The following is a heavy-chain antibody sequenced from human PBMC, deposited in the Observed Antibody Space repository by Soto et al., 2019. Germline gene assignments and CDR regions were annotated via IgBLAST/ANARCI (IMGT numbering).Heavy chain of an antibody. CDR1: GGSFSGYY. D-gene: IGHD3-9*01. V-gene: IGHV4-34*01. Sequence: PSETLSLTCAVYGGSFSGYYWSWIRQPPGKGLEWIGEINHSGSTNYNPSLKSRVTISVDTSKNQFSLKLSSVTAADTAVYYCARGYDIVDYWGQGTLVTVPQ. CDR2: INHSGST. CDR3: ARGYDIVDY. J-gene: IGHJ4*02.